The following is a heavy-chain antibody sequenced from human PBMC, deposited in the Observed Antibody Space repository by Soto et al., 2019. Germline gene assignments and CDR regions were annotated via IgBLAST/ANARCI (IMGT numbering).Heavy chain of an antibody. CDR2: IYYSGST. CDR3: ARTDGSGEDYYYGMDV. D-gene: IGHD3-10*01. V-gene: IGHV4-59*01. J-gene: IGHJ6*02. CDR1: GGSISSYY. Sequence: QVQLQESGPGLVKPSETLSLTCTVSGGSISSYYWSWIRQPPGKGLEWIGYIYYSGSTNYNPSLKSRVPISVDTSKNQFSLKLRSVTAAAPAVYYCARTDGSGEDYYYGMDVWGQGTTVTVSS.